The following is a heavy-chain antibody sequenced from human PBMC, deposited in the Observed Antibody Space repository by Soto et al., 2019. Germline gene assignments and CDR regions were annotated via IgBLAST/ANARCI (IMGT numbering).Heavy chain of an antibody. J-gene: IGHJ4*02. CDR3: ARLGVKRFGELLGLDY. D-gene: IGHD3-10*01. CDR1: GFTFSSYD. V-gene: IGHV3-13*01. Sequence: GGSLRLSCAASGFTFSSYDMHWVRQATGKGLEWVSAIGTAGDTYYPGSVKGRFTISRENAKNSLYLQMNSLRAEDTAVYYCARLGVKRFGELLGLDYWGQGTLVTVSS. CDR2: IGTAGDT.